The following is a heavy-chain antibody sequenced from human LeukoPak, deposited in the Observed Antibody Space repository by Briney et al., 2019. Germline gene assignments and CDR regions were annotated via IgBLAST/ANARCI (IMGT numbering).Heavy chain of an antibody. D-gene: IGHD6-6*01. Sequence: SETLSLTCTVSGGSISSSSYYWGWIRQPPGKGLEWIGSIYYSGSTYYNPSLKSRVTISVDTSKNQFSLKRSSVTAADTAVYYCAGRGIAAPPPYWYFDLWGRGTLVTVSS. V-gene: IGHV4-39*01. CDR2: IYYSGST. CDR3: AGRGIAAPPPYWYFDL. CDR1: GGSISSSSYY. J-gene: IGHJ2*01.